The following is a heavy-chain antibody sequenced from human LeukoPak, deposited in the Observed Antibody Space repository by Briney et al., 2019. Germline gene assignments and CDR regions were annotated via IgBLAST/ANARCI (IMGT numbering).Heavy chain of an antibody. D-gene: IGHD3-22*01. V-gene: IGHV4-31*03. CDR2: IYYSGST. CDR3: ARAFYYDTSGYWGYFDY. CDR1: GGSISSGGYY. Sequence: SQTLSLTCTVSGGSISSGGYYWSWIRQHPGKGLEWIGYIYYSGSTYYNPSLKSRVTISVDTSKNQFSLKLSSVTAADTAVYYCARAFYYDTSGYWGYFDYWGQGTLVTVSS. J-gene: IGHJ4*02.